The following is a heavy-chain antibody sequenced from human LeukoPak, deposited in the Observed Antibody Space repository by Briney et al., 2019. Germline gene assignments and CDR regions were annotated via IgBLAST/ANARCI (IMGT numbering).Heavy chain of an antibody. D-gene: IGHD3-22*01. Sequence: GGSLRLSCAASGFTVSSNYMSWIRQAPGKGLEWVSVICSGGSTYYADSLKSGCTISRDNYKNTLYLQLNSLRAEDTAVYYCARSGYYYGSSGYSGYYMDVGGKRTTVSVSS. V-gene: IGHV3-53*01. CDR3: ARSGYYYGSSGYSGYYMDV. J-gene: IGHJ6*03. CDR1: GFTVSSNY. CDR2: ICSGGST.